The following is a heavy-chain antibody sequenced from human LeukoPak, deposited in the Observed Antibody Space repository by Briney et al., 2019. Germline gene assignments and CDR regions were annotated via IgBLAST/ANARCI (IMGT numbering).Heavy chain of an antibody. V-gene: IGHV4-34*01. CDR2: INHSGST. CDR3: ARWSRLQPNAFDI. D-gene: IGHD4-11*01. Sequence: PSETLSLTCAVYGGSFSGYYWSWIRQPPGKGLEWIGEINHSGSTNYNPSLKSRVTISVDTSKNQFSLKLSSVTAADTAVYYCARWSRLQPNAFDIWGQGTMVTVSS. J-gene: IGHJ3*02. CDR1: GGSFSGYY.